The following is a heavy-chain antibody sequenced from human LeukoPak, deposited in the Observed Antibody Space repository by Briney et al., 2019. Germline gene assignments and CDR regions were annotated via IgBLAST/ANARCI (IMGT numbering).Heavy chain of an antibody. D-gene: IGHD3-10*01. J-gene: IGHJ6*04. Sequence: SETLSLTCSVSGGSITSYYWTWIRQPAGKGLEWIGRVHTSGNTNYNASLKSRITMSVDTSKNQFSLNVSSVGAADTAVYYCARESGSGRSVDVWGKGTTVTISS. CDR2: VHTSGNT. V-gene: IGHV4-4*07. CDR3: ARESGSGRSVDV. CDR1: GGSITSYY.